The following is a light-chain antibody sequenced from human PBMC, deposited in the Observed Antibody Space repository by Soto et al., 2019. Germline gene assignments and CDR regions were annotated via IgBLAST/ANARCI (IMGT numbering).Light chain of an antibody. V-gene: IGKV3-20*01. J-gene: IGKJ1*01. Sequence: EIVLTQSPGTLSLSPGERATLSCRASQSVSSSYLAWYQQKPGQAPRLLIYGASSRATGIPDRFSGSGSGTDFTLTISRLEPEDFATYYCQQSGTFGQGTKVDIK. CDR3: QQSGT. CDR2: GAS. CDR1: QSVSSSY.